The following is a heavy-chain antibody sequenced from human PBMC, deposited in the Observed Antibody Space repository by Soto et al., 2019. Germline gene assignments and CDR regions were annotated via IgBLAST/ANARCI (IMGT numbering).Heavy chain of an antibody. CDR3: AKMTSGSYGRNYGMDV. CDR2: ISGSGRNT. J-gene: IGHJ6*02. V-gene: IGHV3-23*01. D-gene: IGHD5-18*01. CDR1: GFTFSSNG. Sequence: EVQVLESGGGLAQPGGSLRLSCATSGFTFSSNGMSWVRQAPGKGLDWVSGISGSGRNTYYADSVKGRFTISRDNSKNSLYLQMNSLRAEDTAVYYCAKMTSGSYGRNYGMDVWGQGTTVTVSS.